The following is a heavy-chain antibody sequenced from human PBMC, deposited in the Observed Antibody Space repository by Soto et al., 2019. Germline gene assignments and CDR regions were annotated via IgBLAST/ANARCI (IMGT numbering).Heavy chain of an antibody. CDR3: ARESGGRVGSYYHGMDV. J-gene: IGHJ6*02. CDR2: ISAYNGNT. D-gene: IGHD3-16*01. CDR1: GYTFTSYG. Sequence: ASVKVSCKASGYTFTSYGISWVRQAPGQGLEWMGWISAYNGNTNYAQKLQGRVTMTTDTSTSTAYMGLRSLRSDDTAVYYCARESGGRVGSYYHGMDVWGQGTTVTVSS. V-gene: IGHV1-18*01.